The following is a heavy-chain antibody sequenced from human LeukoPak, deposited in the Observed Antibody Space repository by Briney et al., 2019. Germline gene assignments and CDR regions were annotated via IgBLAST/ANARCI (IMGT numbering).Heavy chain of an antibody. CDR3: AKELTYYYDSSGYAGPFDY. CDR1: GFTFDDYA. V-gene: IGHV3-9*01. CDR2: ISWNSGSI. Sequence: PGRSLRLSCAASGFTFDDYAMHWVRQASGKGLEWVSGISWNSGSIGYADSVKGRFTISRDNAKNSLYLQMNSLRAEDTALYYCAKELTYYYDSSGYAGPFDYWGQGALVTVSS. J-gene: IGHJ4*02. D-gene: IGHD3-22*01.